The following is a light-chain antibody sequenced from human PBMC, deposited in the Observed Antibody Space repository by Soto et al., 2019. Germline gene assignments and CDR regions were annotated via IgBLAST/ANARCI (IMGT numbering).Light chain of an antibody. Sequence: QSALTQPPSASGSPGQSVTISCTGTRSDVGTYNYVSWYQQHPGKAPKLTIYEVSKRPSGVPDRFSGSKSGNTASLTVSGLQAEDEADYYCSSYAGRNNFYVFGTGTKVTVL. J-gene: IGLJ1*01. CDR2: EVS. CDR3: SSYAGRNNFYV. V-gene: IGLV2-8*01. CDR1: RSDVGTYNY.